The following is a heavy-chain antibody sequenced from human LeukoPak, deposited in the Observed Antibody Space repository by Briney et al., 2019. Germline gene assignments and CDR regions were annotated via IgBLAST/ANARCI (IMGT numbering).Heavy chain of an antibody. CDR3: ARITDPDYRSGWSGADY. CDR2: IYPTGHT. CDR1: GGSLHNYY. J-gene: IGHJ4*02. Sequence: SETLSLTCTVSGGSLHNYYWSWIRQPAGKGLEWIGSIYPTGHTHYNPSLKSRITMSVDTSKNQFSLKMTSMTAADTAVYYCARITDPDYRSGWSGADYWGRGTQVTVSA. D-gene: IGHD6-19*01. V-gene: IGHV4-4*07.